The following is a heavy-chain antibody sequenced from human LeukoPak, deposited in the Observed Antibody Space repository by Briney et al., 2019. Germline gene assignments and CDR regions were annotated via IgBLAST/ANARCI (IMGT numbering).Heavy chain of an antibody. CDR3: ARSAVAGYYYYYGMDV. J-gene: IGHJ6*02. D-gene: IGHD6-19*01. CDR2: ISSSSSYI. CDR1: GFTFSSYS. Sequence: GGSLRLSCAASGFTFSSYSMNWVRQAPGNGLEWVSSISSSSSYIYYADSVKGRFTISRDNAKNSLYLQMNSLRAEDTAVYYCARSAVAGYYYYYGMDVWGQGTTVTVSS. V-gene: IGHV3-21*01.